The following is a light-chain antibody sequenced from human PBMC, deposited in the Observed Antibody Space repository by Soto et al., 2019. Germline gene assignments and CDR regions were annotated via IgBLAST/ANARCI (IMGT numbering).Light chain of an antibody. CDR1: SSNIGSGYD. V-gene: IGLV1-40*01. J-gene: IGLJ3*02. CDR3: QSYDSSLSGFWV. CDR2: GNN. Sequence: QSVLTQPPSVSGAPGQRVTISCTGSSSNIGSGYDVHWYQQLPGTAPKLLIYGNNNRPSGVPDRISGSKSGTSASLAITGLQAEDEADYYCQSYDSSLSGFWVFGGGTQLTVL.